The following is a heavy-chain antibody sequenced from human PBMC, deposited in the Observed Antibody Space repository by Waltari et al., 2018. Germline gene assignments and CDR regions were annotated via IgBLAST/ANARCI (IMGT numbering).Heavy chain of an antibody. D-gene: IGHD1-20*01. V-gene: IGHV4-4*02. CDR1: GESLSSSDW. Sequence: QVQLQESGPGLVKPSGTLSLTCTVSGESLSSSDWWTWVRQPPGKGLEWIVEISHNGDTDYHPSLKSRVTISADKARNQCSLKLNSVTAADTAVYFCARARYFGLLFAWFDPWGQGTLVTVSS. CDR3: ARARYFGLLFAWFDP. J-gene: IGHJ5*02. CDR2: ISHNGDT.